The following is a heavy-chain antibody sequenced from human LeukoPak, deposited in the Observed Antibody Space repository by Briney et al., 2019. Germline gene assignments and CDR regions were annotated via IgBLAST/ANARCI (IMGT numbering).Heavy chain of an antibody. D-gene: IGHD3-22*01. CDR2: INHSGST. V-gene: IGHV4-34*01. J-gene: IGHJ4*02. Sequence: PSETLSLTCAVYGGSFSGYYWSWIRQPPGKGLEWIGEINHSGSTNYNPSLKSRVTISVDTSKNQFSLKLSSVTAADTAVYYCARGRSYYDSHLDYWGQGTLVTVSS. CDR1: GGSFSGYY. CDR3: ARGRSYYDSHLDY.